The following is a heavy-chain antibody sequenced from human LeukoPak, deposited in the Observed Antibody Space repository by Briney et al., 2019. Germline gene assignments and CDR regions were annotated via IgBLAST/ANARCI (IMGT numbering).Heavy chain of an antibody. J-gene: IGHJ5*01. CDR2: ISTSSAVM. V-gene: IGHV3-48*01. CDR3: ARDVGYCSGGSCYRWFAS. Sequence: GGSLRLSCAASGFTFSSYSISWVRQAPGKGLEWVSYISTSSAVMYYADSVKGRFTISRDDARNSVSLQMNSLRADDTAVYYCARDVGYCSGGSCYRWFASWGQGTLVIISS. CDR1: GFTFSSYS. D-gene: IGHD2-15*01.